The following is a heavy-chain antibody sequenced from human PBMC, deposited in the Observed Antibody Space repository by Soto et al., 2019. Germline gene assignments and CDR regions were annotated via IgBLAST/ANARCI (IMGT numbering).Heavy chain of an antibody. D-gene: IGHD6-19*01. Sequence: QVQPQESGPGLVKPSETLSLTCTVSGGSINNYYWSWIRQPPGKGLEWIGYIFYLGNTIYNPSLNSRVTMLVDTSKNQFSLKLRSVTAADTAVYYCTRHDAVAVIRHGMAVWGQGTTVTVSS. V-gene: IGHV4-59*01. CDR3: TRHDAVAVIRHGMAV. CDR1: GGSINNYY. J-gene: IGHJ6*02. CDR2: IFYLGNT.